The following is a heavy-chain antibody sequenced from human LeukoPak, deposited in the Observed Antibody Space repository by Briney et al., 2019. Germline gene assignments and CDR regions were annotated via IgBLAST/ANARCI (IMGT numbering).Heavy chain of an antibody. CDR1: GYTFSGYG. D-gene: IGHD2-15*01. V-gene: IGHV1-18*01. J-gene: IGHJ4*02. CDR3: ARDDLGYCNGGSCYTLYDY. Sequence: GASVKVSCKASGYTFSGYGISWVRQAPGQGHEWMGWISAYKGNTNYVKKLQGRVTMTTDTSTTTAYMELRSLRSDDTAVYYCARDDLGYCNGGSCYTLYDYWGQGTLVTVSS. CDR2: ISAYKGNT.